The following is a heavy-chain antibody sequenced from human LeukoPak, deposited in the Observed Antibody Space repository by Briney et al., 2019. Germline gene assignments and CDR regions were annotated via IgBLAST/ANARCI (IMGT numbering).Heavy chain of an antibody. CDR2: ISAYNGNT. CDR3: ARELRTRGVGAILGY. CDR1: GYTFTSYG. D-gene: IGHD1-26*01. Sequence: ASVKVSCKASGYTFTSYGISWVRQAPGQGLECMGWISAYNGNTKYAQKLQGRVTMTTDTSMSTAYMELRSLKSDDTAVYYCARELRTRGVGAILGYWGQGTLVTVSS. V-gene: IGHV1-18*01. J-gene: IGHJ4*02.